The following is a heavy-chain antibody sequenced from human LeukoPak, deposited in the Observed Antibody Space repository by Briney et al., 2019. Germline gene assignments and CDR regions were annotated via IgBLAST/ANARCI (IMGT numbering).Heavy chain of an antibody. CDR1: GYTFTSYG. CDR2: ISAYNGNA. V-gene: IGHV1-18*01. CDR3: TRDADPASRWFDP. Sequence: GASVKVSCKASGYTFTSYGISWVRQAPGQGLEWMGWISAYNGNANYAQKLQGRVTMTTDTSTSTAYMELRSLRSDDTAVYYCTRDADPASRWFDPWGQGTLVTVSS. J-gene: IGHJ5*02.